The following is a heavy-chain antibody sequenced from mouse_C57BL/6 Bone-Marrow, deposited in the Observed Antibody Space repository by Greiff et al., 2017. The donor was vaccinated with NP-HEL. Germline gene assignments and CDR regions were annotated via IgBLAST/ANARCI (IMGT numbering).Heavy chain of an antibody. CDR3: ARVFFYDGSYEYYFDY. V-gene: IGHV3-6*01. CDR2: ISYDGSN. D-gene: IGHD2-3*01. Sequence: EVQLQQSGPGLVKPSQSLSLTCSVTGYSITSGYYWNWIRQFPGNKLEWMGYISYDGSNNYNPSLKNRISITRDTSKNQFFLKLNSVTTEDTATYYCARVFFYDGSYEYYFDYWGQGTTLTVSS. CDR1: GYSITSGYY. J-gene: IGHJ2*01.